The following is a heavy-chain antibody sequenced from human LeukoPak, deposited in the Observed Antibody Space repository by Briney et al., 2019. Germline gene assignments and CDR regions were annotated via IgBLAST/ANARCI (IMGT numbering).Heavy chain of an antibody. CDR2: INHSGST. Sequence: SETLSLTCAVYGGSFSGYYWSWIRQPPGKGLEWIGEINHSGSTNYNPSLKSRVTISVDTSKNQFSLKLSSVTAADTAVYYCARGRYCSSTSYRNWFDPWGQGTLVTVSS. J-gene: IGHJ5*02. V-gene: IGHV4-34*01. CDR3: ARGRYCSSTSYRNWFDP. D-gene: IGHD2-2*01. CDR1: GGSFSGYY.